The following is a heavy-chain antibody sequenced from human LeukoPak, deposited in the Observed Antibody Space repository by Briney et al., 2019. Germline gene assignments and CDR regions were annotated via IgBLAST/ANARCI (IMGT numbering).Heavy chain of an antibody. J-gene: IGHJ4*02. D-gene: IGHD6-13*01. CDR2: INHSGST. V-gene: IGHV4-34*01. CDR1: GGSFSGYY. CDR3: ARGGKRSIAAAGTEWYSSGWSRLYYFDY. Sequence: SETLSLTCAVYGGSFSGYYWSWIRQPPGKGLEWIGEINHSGSTNYNPSLKSRVTISVDTSKNQFSLKLSSVTAADTAVYYCARGGKRSIAAAGTEWYSSGWSRLYYFDYWGQGTLVTVSS.